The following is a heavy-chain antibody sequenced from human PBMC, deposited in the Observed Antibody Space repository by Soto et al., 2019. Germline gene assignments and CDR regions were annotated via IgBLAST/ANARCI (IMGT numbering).Heavy chain of an antibody. Sequence: SETLSLTCTVSGGSISSGGYYWGWIRQHPGKGLEGIGYIYYSGSTYYNPSLKSRVTISVDTSKNQFSLKLSSVTAADTAVYYCSRISGYSYGYSDYWGQGTLVTVSS. V-gene: IGHV4-31*03. CDR2: IYYSGST. CDR1: GGSISSGGYY. D-gene: IGHD5-18*01. J-gene: IGHJ4*02. CDR3: SRISGYSYGYSDY.